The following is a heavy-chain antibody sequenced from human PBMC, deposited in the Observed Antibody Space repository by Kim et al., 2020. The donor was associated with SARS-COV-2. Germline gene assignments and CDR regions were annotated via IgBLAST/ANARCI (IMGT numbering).Heavy chain of an antibody. V-gene: IGHV3-9*01. CDR3: AKDGGYYDILTGYYNVLPFDY. CDR2: ISWNSGSI. D-gene: IGHD3-9*01. J-gene: IGHJ4*02. Sequence: GGSLRLSCAASGFTFDDYAMHLVRQAPGKGLEWVSGISWNSGSIGYADSVKGRFTISRDNAKNSLYLQMNSLRAEDTALYYCAKDGGYYDILTGYYNVLPFDYWGQGTLVTVSS. CDR1: GFTFDDYA.